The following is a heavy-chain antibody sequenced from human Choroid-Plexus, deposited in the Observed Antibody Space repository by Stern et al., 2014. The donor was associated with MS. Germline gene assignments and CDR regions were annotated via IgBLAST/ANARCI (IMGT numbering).Heavy chain of an antibody. CDR3: ARAPYDFTNWYGMDV. D-gene: IGHD1-1*01. CDR1: GGSISSYY. CDR2: IYFSGST. Sequence: QVQLQESGPGLVKPSETLSLTCIVSGGSISSYYWSWIRQPPGKGLEWIGHIYFSGSTDYNPSLQSRVTISADISKNQISLRLSSVTAADTAVYYCARAPYDFTNWYGMDVWGQGTTVTVSS. V-gene: IGHV4-59*01. J-gene: IGHJ6*02.